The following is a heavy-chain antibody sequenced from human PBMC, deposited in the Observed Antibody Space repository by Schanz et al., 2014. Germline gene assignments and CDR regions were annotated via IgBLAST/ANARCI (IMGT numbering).Heavy chain of an antibody. J-gene: IGHJ4*02. CDR2: FHHEDGDT. V-gene: IGHV1-24*01. CDR3: AIHYGDRPL. Sequence: QVQLVQSGAEVKKPGASVKVSCKVSGYSLNELSMHWVRQAPGRGLEWMGGFHHEDGDTVYAQNFQGRVTMTRDTSLKTAYMEMTDLKFEDAGLYYCAIHYGDRPLWGQGTLIAVSS. D-gene: IGHD4-17*01. CDR1: GYSLNELS.